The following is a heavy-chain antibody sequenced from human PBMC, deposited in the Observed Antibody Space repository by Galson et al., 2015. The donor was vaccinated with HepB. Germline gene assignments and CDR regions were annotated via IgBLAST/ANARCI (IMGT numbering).Heavy chain of an antibody. D-gene: IGHD1-26*01. Sequence: SLRLSCAASGFTFSSYAMHWVRQAPGKGLEWVAVISYDGSNKYYADSVKGRFTISRGNSKNTLYLQMNSLRAGDTAVYYCARDPDSRILGAFDIWGQGTMVTVSS. CDR1: GFTFSSYA. CDR2: ISYDGSNK. J-gene: IGHJ3*02. V-gene: IGHV3-30-3*01. CDR3: ARDPDSRILGAFDI.